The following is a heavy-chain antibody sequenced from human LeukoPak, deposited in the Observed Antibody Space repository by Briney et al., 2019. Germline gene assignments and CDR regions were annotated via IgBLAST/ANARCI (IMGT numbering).Heavy chain of an antibody. D-gene: IGHD3-10*01. CDR1: GGSIRSYY. V-gene: IGHV4-4*07. CDR3: ARDSGSGYYEA. J-gene: IGHJ5*02. CDR2: MHTSGST. Sequence: SETLSLTCTVSGGSIRSYYRNWIRQPAGKGLEWIGRMHTSGSTNYNPSLKSRLTMSVDTSKNQFSLKMRSVTAADTAVYYCARDSGSGYYEAWGQGTLVTVSS.